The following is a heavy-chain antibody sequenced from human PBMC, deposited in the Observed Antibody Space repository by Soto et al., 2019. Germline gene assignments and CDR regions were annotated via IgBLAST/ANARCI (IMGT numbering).Heavy chain of an antibody. CDR2: IYPADSET. Sequence: PGESLKISCKASGYSFSNYWLAWVRQMPGKGLEWMGIIYPADSETKYSPSFQGQVTISADKSIKTAYLQWNSLKASDTAMYYCTSSVLVTSTMNYFDSWGQGSLVTVSS. V-gene: IGHV5-51*01. J-gene: IGHJ4*02. D-gene: IGHD2-8*02. CDR3: TSSVLVTSTMNYFDS. CDR1: GYSFSNYW.